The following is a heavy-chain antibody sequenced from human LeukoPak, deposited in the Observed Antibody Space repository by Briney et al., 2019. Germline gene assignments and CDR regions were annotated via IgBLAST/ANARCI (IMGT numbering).Heavy chain of an antibody. CDR3: ARDRADIVVVPTAHDAFDI. J-gene: IGHJ3*02. CDR2: IYTSGST. D-gene: IGHD2-2*01. V-gene: IGHV4-4*07. Sequence: SETLSLTCIVSGGSISSYHWSWIRQPAGKGLEWIGRIYTSGSTDYNPSLKSRVTMSVDTSKNQFSLKLSSVTAADTAVYYCARDRADIVVVPTAHDAFDIWGQGTMVTVSS. CDR1: GGSISSYH.